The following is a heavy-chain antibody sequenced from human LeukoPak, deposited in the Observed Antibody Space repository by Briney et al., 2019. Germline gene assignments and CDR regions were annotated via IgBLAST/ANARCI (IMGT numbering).Heavy chain of an antibody. V-gene: IGHV1-69*01. D-gene: IGHD3-22*01. CDR3: AREFGSSGYYLDY. J-gene: IGHJ4*02. CDR1: GGTFSSYA. CDR2: IIPIFGTA. Sequence: SVKVSCKASGGTFSSYAISWVRQAPGQGIEWMGGIIPIFGTANYAQKFQGRVTITADQSTSTDYMELSSLRSEDTAVYYCAREFGSSGYYLDYWGQGTLVTVSS.